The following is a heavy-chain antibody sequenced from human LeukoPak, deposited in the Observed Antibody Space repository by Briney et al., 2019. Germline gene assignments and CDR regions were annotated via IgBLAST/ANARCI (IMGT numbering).Heavy chain of an antibody. CDR1: GFTFRSYA. CDR3: AKDPGAFPYFFDS. D-gene: IGHD4/OR15-4a*01. J-gene: IGHJ4*02. V-gene: IGHV3-23*01. Sequence: GGSLRLSCEASGFTFRSYAMSWVRQPPGRGLQYVSGISDDGRSPYYADSVKGRFTISRDNSKNKLYLQMNNFRVEDTAVYYCAKDPGAFPYFFDSWGQGILVSVS. CDR2: ISDDGRSP.